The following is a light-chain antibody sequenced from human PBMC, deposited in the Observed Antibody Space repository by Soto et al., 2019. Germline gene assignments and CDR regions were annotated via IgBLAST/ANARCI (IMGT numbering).Light chain of an antibody. V-gene: IGKV2-24*01. CDR1: QNPVPGYGNTQ. CDR2: QVS. CDR3: MQFAHFPRT. Sequence: DVWLNPNPIPLPVNPGPPAPNSRRSCQNPVPGYGNTQLSWLQQRPGQPPRPLIYQVSNRFSGVPDRFSASGAGTDFTLKISRVEAEDVGVYYCMQFAHFPRTFGQGTKLEI. J-gene: IGKJ1*01.